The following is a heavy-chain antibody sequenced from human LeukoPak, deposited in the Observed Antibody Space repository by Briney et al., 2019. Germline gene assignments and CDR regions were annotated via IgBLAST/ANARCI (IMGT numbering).Heavy chain of an antibody. Sequence: PGGSLRLSCAASGFTFSSYWMHWVRQAPGKGLVWVSRINSDGSSTSYADSVKGRFTTSRDNAKNSLYLQMNSLRAEDTAVYYCAELGITMIGGVWGKGTTVTISS. CDR2: INSDGSST. CDR3: AELGITMIGGV. CDR1: GFTFSSYW. J-gene: IGHJ6*04. V-gene: IGHV3-74*01. D-gene: IGHD3-10*02.